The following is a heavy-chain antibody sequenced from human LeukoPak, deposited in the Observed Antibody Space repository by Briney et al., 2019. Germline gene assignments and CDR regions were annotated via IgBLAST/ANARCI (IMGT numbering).Heavy chain of an antibody. CDR3: ARVSGSYYDAFDI. Sequence: ASVKVFCKASGYTFTGYYMHWVRQAPGQGLEWMGWINPNSGGTNYAQKFQGRVTMTRDTSISTAYMELSRLRSDDTAVYYCARVSGSYYDAFDIWGQGTMVTVSS. J-gene: IGHJ3*02. V-gene: IGHV1-2*02. CDR1: GYTFTGYY. D-gene: IGHD1-26*01. CDR2: INPNSGGT.